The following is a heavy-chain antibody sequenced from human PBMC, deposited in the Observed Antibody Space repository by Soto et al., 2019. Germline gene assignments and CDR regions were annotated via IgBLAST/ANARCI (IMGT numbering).Heavy chain of an antibody. Sequence: GASVKVSCKVSGYTLTELSMHWVRQAPGKGLEWMGGFDPEDGETIYAQKFKGRVTMTEDTSTDTAYIELSSLRSEDTAVYYCATDSKSGYDAFDIWGQGTMVTVS. CDR3: ATDSKSGYDAFDI. V-gene: IGHV1-24*01. J-gene: IGHJ3*02. CDR1: GYTLTELS. CDR2: FDPEDGET. D-gene: IGHD3-3*01.